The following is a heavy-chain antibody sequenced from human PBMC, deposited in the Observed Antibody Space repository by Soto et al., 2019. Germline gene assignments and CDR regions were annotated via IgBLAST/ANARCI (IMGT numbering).Heavy chain of an antibody. CDR3: ARDPAPIGWYDY. J-gene: IGHJ4*02. CDR1: GFTLSNYW. Sequence: LRLSCAASGFTLSNYWMHWVRQAPGKGLEWVSRINRDGSSTSYADSVKGRFTISRDSAKNTLYLQMNSLRAEDTAVYYCARDPAPIGWYDYWGQGTLVTVSS. CDR2: INRDGSST. D-gene: IGHD6-19*01. V-gene: IGHV3-74*01.